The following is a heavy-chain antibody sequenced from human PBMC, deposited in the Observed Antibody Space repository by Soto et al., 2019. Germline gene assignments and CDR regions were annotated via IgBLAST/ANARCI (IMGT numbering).Heavy chain of an antibody. J-gene: IGHJ4*02. D-gene: IGHD3-22*01. CDR2: ISIKPNNFAT. Sequence: GGSLRLSCVASGFTFRGSTIHWVRQASGKGLEWLGLISIKPNNFATVYAASVTGRFTISRDDSKNTAFLQMNSLKTEDTAVYYCTRDYENSNYYFDYWGRGTLVTVSS. CDR3: TRDYENSNYYFDY. V-gene: IGHV3-73*01. CDR1: GFTFRGST.